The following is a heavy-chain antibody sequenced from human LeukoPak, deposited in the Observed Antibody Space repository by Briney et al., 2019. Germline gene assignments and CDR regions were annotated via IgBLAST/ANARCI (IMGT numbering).Heavy chain of an antibody. CDR1: GGSISSYY. D-gene: IGHD6-13*01. J-gene: IGHJ5*02. CDR3: ARLGDQYSSSFNWFDP. Sequence: SETLSLTCTVSGGSISSYYWSWIRQPPGKGLEWTGYIYYSGSTNYNPSLKSRVTISVDTSKNQFSLKLSSVTAADTAVYYCARLGDQYSSSFNWFDPWGQGTLVTVSS. V-gene: IGHV4-59*08. CDR2: IYYSGST.